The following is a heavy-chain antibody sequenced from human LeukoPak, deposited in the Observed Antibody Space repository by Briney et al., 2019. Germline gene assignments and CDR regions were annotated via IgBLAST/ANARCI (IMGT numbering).Heavy chain of an antibody. V-gene: IGHV3-49*04. Sequence: GGSLRLSCTASGFTFGDYAMSWVRQAPGKGLEWVGFIRSKVYGGTTEYAASVKGRFTISRDDSKSIAYLQMNSLKTEDTAVYYCTRANNRYCSGGSCYSAGHYYYYMDVWGKGTTVTVSS. D-gene: IGHD2-15*01. J-gene: IGHJ6*03. CDR3: TRANNRYCSGGSCYSAGHYYYYMDV. CDR2: IRSKVYGGTT. CDR1: GFTFGDYA.